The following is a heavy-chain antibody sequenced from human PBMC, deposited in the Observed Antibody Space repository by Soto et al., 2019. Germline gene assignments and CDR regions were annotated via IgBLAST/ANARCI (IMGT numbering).Heavy chain of an antibody. CDR2: IYYSRST. J-gene: IGHJ4*02. D-gene: IGHD6-25*01. V-gene: IGHV4-30-4*01. CDR3: ARVVGGYNFPFDY. Sequence: SETLSLTCTVSGGSFSSGNYHWSWIRQPPGKGLEWIGFIYYSRSTYYNPSLKSRVSISQDTPKNQFSLRLSPLTAAATAIYYCARVVGGYNFPFDYWGQGILVTVSS. CDR1: GGSFSSGNYH.